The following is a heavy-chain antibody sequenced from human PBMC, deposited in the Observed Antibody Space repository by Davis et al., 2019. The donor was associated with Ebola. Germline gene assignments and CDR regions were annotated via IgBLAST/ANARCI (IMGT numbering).Heavy chain of an antibody. CDR3: ARGGTTVTTPLDY. CDR1: GFMFSTYG. J-gene: IGHJ4*02. CDR2: IRYDGSIK. V-gene: IGHV3-30*02. Sequence: GESLKISCAASGFMFSTYGLHWVRQAPGKGPEWVAYIRYDGSIKDHADSVKGRFTISRDNSKNTLYLQMNSLRAEDTAVYYCARGGTTVTTPLDYWGQGTLVTVSS. D-gene: IGHD4-17*01.